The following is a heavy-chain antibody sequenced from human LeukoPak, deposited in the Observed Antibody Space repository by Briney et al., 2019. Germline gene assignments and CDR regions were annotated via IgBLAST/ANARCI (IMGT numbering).Heavy chain of an antibody. J-gene: IGHJ4*02. CDR3: AYGAFLDY. Sequence: GGSLRLSCAASGFTFSSNGMHWVRQAPGKGLEWVAVISYDGSNKYYADSVKGRFTISRDNSKNTLYLQMNSLRAEDTAVYYCAYGAFLDYWGQGTLVTVSS. CDR1: GFTFSSNG. CDR2: ISYDGSNK. V-gene: IGHV3-30*03. D-gene: IGHD4-17*01.